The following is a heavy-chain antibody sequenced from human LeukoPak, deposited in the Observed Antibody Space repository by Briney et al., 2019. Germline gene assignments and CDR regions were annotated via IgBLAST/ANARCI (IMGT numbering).Heavy chain of an antibody. CDR3: ARGRVSSSTWYSTYYYYFYMDV. V-gene: IGHV4-59*01. Sequence: SETLSLTCSVSDDSITMYYWTWIRQPPGKGLEWIGYVDHTGSTNFNPSLNGRVSISRDTTKNLFSLRLRSVTAADTAVYFCARGRVSSSTWYSTYYYYFYMDVWGKGATVTVSS. CDR1: DDSITMYY. CDR2: VDHTGST. D-gene: IGHD1-1*01. J-gene: IGHJ6*03.